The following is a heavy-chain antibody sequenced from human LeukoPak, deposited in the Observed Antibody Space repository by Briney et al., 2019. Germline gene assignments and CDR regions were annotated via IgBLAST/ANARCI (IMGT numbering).Heavy chain of an antibody. CDR2: ISGSGGST. CDR3: AKDLELTARRGDSFDY. D-gene: IGHD4/OR15-4a*01. V-gene: IGHV3-23*01. J-gene: IGHJ4*02. Sequence: QPGGSLRLSCAASGFTFSSYAMSWVRQAPGKGLEWVSAISGSGGSTYYADSVKGRFTISRDNSKNTLYLQMNRLRAEDTAVYYCAKDLELTARRGDSFDYWGQGTLVTVSS. CDR1: GFTFSSYA.